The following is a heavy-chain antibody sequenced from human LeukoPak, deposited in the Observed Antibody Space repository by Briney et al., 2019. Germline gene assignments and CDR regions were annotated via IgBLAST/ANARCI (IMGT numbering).Heavy chain of an antibody. CDR3: ARGYGDFWSGSYGD. Sequence: SETLSLTCAVYGGSSSGYYWNWIRQPPGKGLEWIGEINHSGSTNYNPSLKSRVTISVDTSKNQFSLKLSSVTAADTAVYYCARGYGDFWSGSYGDWGQGTLVTVSS. J-gene: IGHJ4*02. D-gene: IGHD3-3*01. V-gene: IGHV4-34*01. CDR1: GGSSSGYY. CDR2: INHSGST.